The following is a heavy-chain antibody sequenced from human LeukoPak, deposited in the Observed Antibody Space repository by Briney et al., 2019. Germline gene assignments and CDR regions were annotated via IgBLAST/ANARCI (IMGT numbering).Heavy chain of an antibody. Sequence: ASVKVSCKASGYTFTGYYMHWVRQAPGQGLEWMGWISAYNGNTNYAQKLQGRVIMTTDTSTSTAYMELRSLRSDDTAVYYCARLRKESYYYYMDVWGKGTTVTVSS. CDR1: GYTFTGYY. V-gene: IGHV1-18*04. CDR3: ARLRKESYYYYMDV. J-gene: IGHJ6*03. CDR2: ISAYNGNT.